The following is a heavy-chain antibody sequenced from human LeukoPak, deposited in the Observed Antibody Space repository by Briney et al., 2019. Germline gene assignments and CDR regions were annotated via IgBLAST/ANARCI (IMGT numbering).Heavy chain of an antibody. CDR2: IIPIFGTA. CDR1: GGTFSSYA. J-gene: IGHJ5*02. D-gene: IGHD2-15*01. V-gene: IGHV1-69*06. Sequence: ASVKVSCKASGGTFSSYAISWVRQAPGQGLEWMGGIIPIFGTANYAQKFQGRVTITADKSTSTAYMELSSLRSEDTAVYYCARGIVVVVAATHGVYNWFDPWGQGTLVTVSS. CDR3: ARGIVVVVAATHGVYNWFDP.